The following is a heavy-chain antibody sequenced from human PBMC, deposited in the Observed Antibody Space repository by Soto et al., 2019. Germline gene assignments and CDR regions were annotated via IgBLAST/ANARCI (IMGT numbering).Heavy chain of an antibody. CDR1: GYTFTSYY. CDR3: ALSATVATPFDY. Sequence: ASVKVSCKASGYTFTSYYMHWVRQAPGQGLEWMGIINPSGGSTSYAQKFQGRVTMTRDTSTSTVYMELSSLRSEDTAVYYCALSATVATPFDYWGQGTLVTVSS. V-gene: IGHV1-46*01. CDR2: INPSGGST. D-gene: IGHD4-17*01. J-gene: IGHJ4*02.